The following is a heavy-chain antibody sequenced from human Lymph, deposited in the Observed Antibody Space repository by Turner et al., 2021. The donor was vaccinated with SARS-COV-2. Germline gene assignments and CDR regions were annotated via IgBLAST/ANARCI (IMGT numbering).Heavy chain of an antibody. V-gene: IGHV1-69*04. Sequence: VQLVQSGAEVQMPGSSVKVSCKASGGTFSSYAINWVRQAPGQGLEWMGRISPILGIANYAKKFQGRVTITADKSTSTDYMELSSLRSEDTAVYYCARGRRDSYSGSYYSWFDPWGQGTLVTVSS. D-gene: IGHD1-26*01. CDR1: GGTFSSYA. J-gene: IGHJ5*02. CDR2: ISPILGIA. CDR3: ARGRRDSYSGSYYSWFDP.